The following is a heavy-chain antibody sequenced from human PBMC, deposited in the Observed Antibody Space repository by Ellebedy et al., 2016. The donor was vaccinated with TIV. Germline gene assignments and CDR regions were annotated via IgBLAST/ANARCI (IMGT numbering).Heavy chain of an antibody. CDR3: ARAGGRHSTGSGFY. CDR2: IKEDGREA. J-gene: IGHJ4*02. CDR1: GFTFSGYW. V-gene: IGHV3-7*03. Sequence: GESLKISCAASGFTFSGYWMSWVRQAPGKGLEWVANIKEDGREAYYVDSVKGLFTISRDNAKNSLYLQMSNLRAEDTAVFYCARAGGRHSTGSGFYWGQGTRVTVST. D-gene: IGHD2-2*01.